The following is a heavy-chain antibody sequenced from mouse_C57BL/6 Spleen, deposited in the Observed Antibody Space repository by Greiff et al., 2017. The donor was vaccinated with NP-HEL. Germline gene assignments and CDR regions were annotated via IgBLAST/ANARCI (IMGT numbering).Heavy chain of an antibody. CDR2: IDPENGDT. Sequence: VQLQQSGAELVRPGASVKLSCTASGFNIKDDYMHWVKQRPEQGLEWIGWIDPENGDTEYASKFQGKATITADTSSNTAYLQLSSLTSEDTAVYYCTFYYYGSRGVYWGQGTTLTVSS. J-gene: IGHJ2*01. CDR1: GFNIKDDY. D-gene: IGHD1-1*01. V-gene: IGHV14-4*01. CDR3: TFYYYGSRGVY.